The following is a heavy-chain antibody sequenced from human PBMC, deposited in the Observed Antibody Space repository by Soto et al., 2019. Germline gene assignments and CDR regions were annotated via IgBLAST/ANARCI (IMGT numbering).Heavy chain of an antibody. D-gene: IGHD2-2*01. V-gene: IGHV3-48*02. CDR1: GFTFSSYS. J-gene: IGHJ4*02. Sequence: PGGSLRLSCAASGFTFSSYSMNWVRQAPGKGLEWVSYISSSSSTIYYADSVKGRFTISRDNAKNSLYLQMNSLRDEDTAVYYCATLGYCSSTSCYPTPPYFHYWGQGTLVTVYS. CDR2: ISSSSSTI. CDR3: ATLGYCSSTSCYPTPPYFHY.